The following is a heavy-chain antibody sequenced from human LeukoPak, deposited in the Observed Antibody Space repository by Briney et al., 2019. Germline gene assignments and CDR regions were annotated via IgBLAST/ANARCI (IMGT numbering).Heavy chain of an antibody. CDR1: GFTFSDYY. Sequence: GGSLRLSCAASGFTFSDYYMNWIRQAPGKGLEWVSYISSSGNSIYYADSVKGRFTISRDNAKNSLYLQMNSLRAEDTALYYCAKDPLSNYGSGSYPPLGYFDYWGQGTLVTVSS. CDR2: ISSSGNSI. CDR3: AKDPLSNYGSGSYPPLGYFDY. V-gene: IGHV3-11*01. J-gene: IGHJ4*02. D-gene: IGHD3-10*01.